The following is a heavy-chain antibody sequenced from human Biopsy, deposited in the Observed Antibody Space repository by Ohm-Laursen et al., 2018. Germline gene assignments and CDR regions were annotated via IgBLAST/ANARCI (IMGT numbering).Heavy chain of an antibody. J-gene: IGHJ3*01. D-gene: IGHD3-3*01. CDR2: ISNSGST. CDR1: GGSISSDY. V-gene: IGHV4-59*01. Sequence: GTLSLTCTVSGGSISSDYWSWIRQSPGKGLEWIGYISNSGSTNYNPSLRGRVTISVGTSKNQFSLKLSSVTAADTAVFFCARLYRLDDYWNDDPPDAFDVWGQGTRVTVSS. CDR3: ARLYRLDDYWNDDPPDAFDV.